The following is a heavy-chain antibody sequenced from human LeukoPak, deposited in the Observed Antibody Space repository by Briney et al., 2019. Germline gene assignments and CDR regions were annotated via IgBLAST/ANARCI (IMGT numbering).Heavy chain of an antibody. CDR2: ISGSGGST. V-gene: IGHV3-23*01. CDR3: AASAVAGTRFDY. CDR1: GFIFSSYG. D-gene: IGHD6-19*01. J-gene: IGHJ4*02. Sequence: AGGSLRLSCEASGFIFSSYGMHWVRQAPGKGLEWVSAISGSGGSTYYADSVKGRFTISRDNSKNTLYLQMNSLRAEDTAVYYCAASAVAGTRFDYWGQGTLVTVSS.